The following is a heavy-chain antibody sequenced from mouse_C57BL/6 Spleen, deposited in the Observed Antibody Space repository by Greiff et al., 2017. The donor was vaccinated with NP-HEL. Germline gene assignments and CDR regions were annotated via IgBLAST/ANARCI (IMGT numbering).Heavy chain of an antibody. J-gene: IGHJ2*01. CDR1: GYTFTDYE. CDR3: TRGWGYFDY. Sequence: VQLQQSGAELVRPGASVTLSCKASGYTFTDYEMHWVKQTPVHGLEWIGAIDPETGGTAYNQKFKGKAILTADKSSSTAYMELRSLTSEDSAVYYGTRGWGYFDYWGQGTTLTVSS. CDR2: IDPETGGT. V-gene: IGHV1-15*01. D-gene: IGHD1-1*02.